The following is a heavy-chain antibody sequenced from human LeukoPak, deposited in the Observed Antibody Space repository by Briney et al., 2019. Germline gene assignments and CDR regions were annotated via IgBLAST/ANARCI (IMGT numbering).Heavy chain of an antibody. Sequence: GESLKISCKGSGYSFNSYWIGWVRQMPGEGLEWMGIIYPGDSDTRYSPSFQGQVTISADKSISTAYLQWSSLKASDTAMYYCAREAYCGGDCYLDAFDIWGQGTMVTVSS. V-gene: IGHV5-51*01. CDR2: IYPGDSDT. CDR3: AREAYCGGDCYLDAFDI. D-gene: IGHD2-21*02. CDR1: GYSFNSYW. J-gene: IGHJ3*02.